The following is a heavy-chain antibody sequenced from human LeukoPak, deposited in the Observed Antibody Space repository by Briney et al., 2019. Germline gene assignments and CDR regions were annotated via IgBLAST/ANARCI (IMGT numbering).Heavy chain of an antibody. Sequence: PGGSLRLSCAASGFTVSSNYAMSWVRQAPGKGLEWVSSISGSGGSTHYADSVKGRFTISRDKTKNTLYLQMNSLRAEDTAVYYCAKSAYYDASGYYREYYFDYWGQGTLVTVSS. CDR3: AKSAYYDASGYYREYYFDY. V-gene: IGHV3-23*01. CDR1: GFTVSSNYA. J-gene: IGHJ4*02. D-gene: IGHD3-22*01. CDR2: ISGSGGST.